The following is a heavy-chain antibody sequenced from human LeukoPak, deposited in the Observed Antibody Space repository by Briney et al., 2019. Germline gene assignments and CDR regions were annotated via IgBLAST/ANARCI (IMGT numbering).Heavy chain of an antibody. V-gene: IGHV3-23*01. Sequence: GGSLRLSCAVSGFTFSSYAMSWLRQAPGKGLEWVSAISGSGGSTYYADSVKGRFTISRDNSKNTLYLQMNSLRAEDTAVYYFADPVASVGARSDYWGQGTLVTVSS. CDR2: ISGSGGST. D-gene: IGHD1-26*01. CDR3: ADPVASVGARSDY. CDR1: GFTFSSYA. J-gene: IGHJ4*02.